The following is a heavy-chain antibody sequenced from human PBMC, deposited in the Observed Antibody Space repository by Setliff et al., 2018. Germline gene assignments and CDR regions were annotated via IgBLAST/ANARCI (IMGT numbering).Heavy chain of an antibody. D-gene: IGHD1-1*01. J-gene: IGHJ1*01. Sequence: PSETLSLTCSVSDGSMTSGSYYWGWIRQPPGKGLEWIGSVYYSGTTYYNPSLKSRLTMSVDTSKNQFTLSSVTAADTAVYYCVREGYSEYFQDWGRGTLVTV. V-gene: IGHV4-39*06. CDR2: VYYSGTT. CDR1: DGSMTSGSYY. CDR3: VREGYSEYFQD.